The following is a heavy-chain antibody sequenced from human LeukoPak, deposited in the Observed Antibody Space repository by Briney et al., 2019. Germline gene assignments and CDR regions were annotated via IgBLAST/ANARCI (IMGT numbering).Heavy chain of an antibody. V-gene: IGHV4-34*01. CDR3: ARGRGYSYYWFDP. Sequence: SETLSLTCAVYGGSFSGYYWSWIRQPPGKGLEWIGEINHSGSTNYNPSLKSRVTISVDTSKNQFSLKLSSVTAADTAVYYCARGRGYSYYWFDPWGQGTLVTVSS. J-gene: IGHJ5*02. CDR1: GGSFSGYY. D-gene: IGHD5-18*01. CDR2: INHSGST.